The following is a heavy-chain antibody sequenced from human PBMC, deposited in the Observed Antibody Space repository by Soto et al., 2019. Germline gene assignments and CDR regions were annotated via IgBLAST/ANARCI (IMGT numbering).Heavy chain of an antibody. CDR3: ARDRALNNAAVGMAH. D-gene: IGHD6-13*01. V-gene: IGHV1-69*04. CDR1: GGTFSSYV. Sequence: QVQLVQSGAEVKKPGSSVKVSCKASGGTFSSYVMTWVRQAPGQGLEWMGRIQGRVTITADKSTSTAYTELISLRSEDTAIYYCARDRALNNAAVGMAHGGQGTLVTVSS. J-gene: IGHJ4*02.